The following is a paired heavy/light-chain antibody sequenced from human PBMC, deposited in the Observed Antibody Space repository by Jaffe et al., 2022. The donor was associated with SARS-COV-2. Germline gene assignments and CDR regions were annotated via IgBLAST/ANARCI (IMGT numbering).Light chain of an antibody. Sequence: QSVLTQPPSASGTPGQRVTISCSGSTSNIGSNYVSWYQHLPGAAPKLLIFDNSQRPSGVPDRFSGSKSGTSASLAISGLRSDDEGIYYCGTWDGSLSGRMFGGGTHLTVL. CDR3: GTWDGSLSGRM. CDR1: TSNIGSNY. J-gene: IGLJ3*02. CDR2: DNS. V-gene: IGLV1-47*01.
Heavy chain of an antibody. CDR2: INHEGRTK. Sequence: EVQLVESGGGLVQPGGSLRLSCAASGFNFGDFWMTWLRQAPGKELEWVANINHEGRTKYYLYTMEGRLTISRDNARSSLYLQMSSLRAEDTAVYYCARDRDPRNSNFDFWGQGTLVTVSS. J-gene: IGHJ4*02. D-gene: IGHD2-21*01. CDR1: GFNFGDFW. V-gene: IGHV3-7*01. CDR3: ARDRDPRNSNFDF.